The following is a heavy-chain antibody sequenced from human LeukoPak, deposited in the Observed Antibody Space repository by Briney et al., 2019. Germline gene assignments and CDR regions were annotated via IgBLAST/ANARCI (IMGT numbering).Heavy chain of an antibody. V-gene: IGHV4-39*01. CDR2: IYYSGST. CDR3: ARQPTYYYDTSGSEFDY. Sequence: SSETLSLTCTVSGGSISSITYYWGWIRQPPGKGLEWIGTIYYSGSTYYHPSLKSRVTISVDTSKNQFSLKLSSVTAADTAMYYCARQPTYYYDTSGSEFDYWGQGTLVAVSS. D-gene: IGHD3-22*01. J-gene: IGHJ4*02. CDR1: GGSISSITYY.